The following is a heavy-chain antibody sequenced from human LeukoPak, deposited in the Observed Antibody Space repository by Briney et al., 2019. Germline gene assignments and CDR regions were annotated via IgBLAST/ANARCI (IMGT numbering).Heavy chain of an antibody. Sequence: GSLRLSCAAPGCTFSSYGMHWVRQAPGKGLEWVAVISYDGSNKYYADSVKGRFTISRDNSKNTLYLQMNSLRAEDTAVYYCATLAAAGFDAFDIWGQGTMVTVSS. CDR1: GCTFSSYG. V-gene: IGHV3-30*03. CDR2: ISYDGSNK. CDR3: ATLAAAGFDAFDI. D-gene: IGHD6-13*01. J-gene: IGHJ3*02.